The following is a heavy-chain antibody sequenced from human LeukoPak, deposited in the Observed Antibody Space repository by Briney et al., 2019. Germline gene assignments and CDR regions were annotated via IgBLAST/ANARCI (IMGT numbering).Heavy chain of an antibody. CDR2: INHSGST. V-gene: IGHV4-34*01. CDR3: ARARVADYYDSSGYYYIFDY. J-gene: IGHJ4*02. CDR1: GGSFSGYY. Sequence: SETLSLTCAVYGGSFSGYYWSWIRQPPGKGLEWIGEINHSGSTNYNPSLKSRVTISVDTSKNQFSLKLSPVTAADTAVYYCARARVADYYDSSGYYYIFDYWGQGTLVTVSS. D-gene: IGHD3-22*01.